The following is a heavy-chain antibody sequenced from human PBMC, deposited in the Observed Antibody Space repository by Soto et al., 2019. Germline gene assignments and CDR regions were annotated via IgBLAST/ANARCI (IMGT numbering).Heavy chain of an antibody. CDR2: IKTDGSTT. CDR3: ASQHYYDSSGYYVVY. CDR1: GFKFSSYA. J-gene: IGHJ4*01. Sequence: GGSLRLSCAASGFKFSSYAMNWVRQAPGKGLEWVSRIKTDGSTTSYADSVKGRFTISRDNTKNTLYLQMDSLRAEDTAVYYCASQHYYDSSGYYVVYWGHGTLVTGSS. D-gene: IGHD3-22*01. V-gene: IGHV3-74*01.